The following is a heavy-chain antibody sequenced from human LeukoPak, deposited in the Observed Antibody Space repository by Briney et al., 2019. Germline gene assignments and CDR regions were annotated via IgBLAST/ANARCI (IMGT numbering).Heavy chain of an antibody. V-gene: IGHV1-2*02. D-gene: IGHD6-25*01. CDR1: GYTFTGYY. Sequence: ASVKVSCKASGYTFTGYYMHWVRQAPGQGLEWMGWINPNSGGANYAQKFQGRVTMARDTSISTAYMELSRLRSDDTAVYYCARARRAYNWFDPWGQGTLVTVSS. CDR3: ARARRAYNWFDP. CDR2: INPNSGGA. J-gene: IGHJ5*02.